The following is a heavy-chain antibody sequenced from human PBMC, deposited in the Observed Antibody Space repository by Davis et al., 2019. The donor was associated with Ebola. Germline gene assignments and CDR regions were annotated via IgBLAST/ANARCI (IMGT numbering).Heavy chain of an antibody. CDR1: GFIFSSYA. V-gene: IGHV3-23*01. CDR3: AKVHPPTTVTTGWFDP. CDR2: ISVRSIT. J-gene: IGHJ5*02. D-gene: IGHD4-17*01. Sequence: PSETLSLTCAASGFIFSSYAMSWVRQAPGKGLEWVSSISVRSITYHADSVKGRFTISRDNSKNTLYLQMNSLRAEDTAVYYCAKVHPPTTVTTGWFDPWGQGTLVIVSS.